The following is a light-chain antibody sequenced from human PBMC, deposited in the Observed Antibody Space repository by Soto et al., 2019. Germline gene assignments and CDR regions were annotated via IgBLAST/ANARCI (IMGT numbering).Light chain of an antibody. CDR2: DIT. CDR3: CSYAGSSTFYV. Sequence: QSVLTQPASVSGSPGQSITISCTGTSSDVGAYIFVSWYQQYPGKAPKLMIYDITNRPSGVSNRFSGSKAGNTASLTISGLQAEDEADYYCCSYAGSSTFYVFGTGTKVTVL. J-gene: IGLJ1*01. V-gene: IGLV2-23*02. CDR1: SSDVGAYIF.